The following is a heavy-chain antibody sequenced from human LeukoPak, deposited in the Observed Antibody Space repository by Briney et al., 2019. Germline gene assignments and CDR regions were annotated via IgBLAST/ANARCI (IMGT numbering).Heavy chain of an antibody. D-gene: IGHD3-10*01. V-gene: IGHV3-74*01. CDR2: INGDGSST. CDR3: ASALDGSGSRSFDY. J-gene: IGHJ4*02. CDR1: GFTVSSNY. Sequence: GGSLRLSCAASGFTVSSNYMSWVRQPPGKGLVWVSRINGDGSSTNYADSVKGRFTISRDNAKNTLYLQMNSLRAEDTAVYYCASALDGSGSRSFDYWGQGTLVTVSS.